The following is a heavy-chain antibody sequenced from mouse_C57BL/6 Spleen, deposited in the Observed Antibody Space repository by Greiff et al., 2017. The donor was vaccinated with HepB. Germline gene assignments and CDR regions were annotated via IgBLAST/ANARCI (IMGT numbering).Heavy chain of an antibody. CDR1: GFTFSDYG. J-gene: IGHJ4*01. CDR2: ISSGSSTI. Sequence: EVKLMESGGGLVKPGGSLKLSCAASGFTFSDYGMHWVRQAPEKGLEWVAYISSGSSTIYYADTVKGRFTISRDNAKNTLFLQMTSLRSEDTAMYCCARPSDCYYESAMDYWGQGTSVTVSS. CDR3: ARPSDCYYESAMDY. V-gene: IGHV5-17*01. D-gene: IGHD2-3*01.